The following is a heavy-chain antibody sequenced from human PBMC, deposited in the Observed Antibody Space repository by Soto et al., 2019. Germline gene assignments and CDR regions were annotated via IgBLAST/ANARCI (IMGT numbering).Heavy chain of an antibody. CDR1: GGTFSSYA. CDR2: IIPIFGTA. J-gene: IGHJ6*02. Sequence: SVKVSCKASGGTFSSYAISWVRQAPGQRLEWMGGIIPIFGTANYAQKLQGRVTITADESTSTAYMELRSLKSENTAVFYCALSIVVVPAAISLYVMDFWGQGTTVTVSS. CDR3: ALSIVVVPAAISLYVMDF. D-gene: IGHD2-2*01. V-gene: IGHV1-69*13.